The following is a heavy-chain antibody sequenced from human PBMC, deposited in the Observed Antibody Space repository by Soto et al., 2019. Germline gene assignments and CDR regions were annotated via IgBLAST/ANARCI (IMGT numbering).Heavy chain of an antibody. CDR2: ISSSGSTI. J-gene: IGHJ4*02. CDR1: GFTFSDYY. V-gene: IGHV3-11*01. CDR3: TRVFYSGTYPSWSDY. D-gene: IGHD1-26*01. Sequence: QVQLVESGGGLVKPGGSLRLSCAASGFTFSDYYMSWNRQAPGKGLEWVSYISSSGSTIYYADSVKGRFTISRDNARKSLYLQMNLLRAEDTAVYYCTRVFYSGTYPSWSDYWGQGTLVTVSS.